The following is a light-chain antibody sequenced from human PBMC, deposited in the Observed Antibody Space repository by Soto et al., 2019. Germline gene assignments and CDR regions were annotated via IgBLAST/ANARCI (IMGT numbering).Light chain of an antibody. V-gene: IGKV3-15*01. Sequence: EVVMTQSPATVSVSPGEGVTLSCRASQTISNDLAWYQQKPGQAPRLLIYGASARATGVPARFRGGGSGTEFTLTISSLQSEDFAFYYCQQNNKWPPVTFGGGTNVDI. CDR2: GAS. CDR1: QTISND. J-gene: IGKJ4*01. CDR3: QQNNKWPPVT.